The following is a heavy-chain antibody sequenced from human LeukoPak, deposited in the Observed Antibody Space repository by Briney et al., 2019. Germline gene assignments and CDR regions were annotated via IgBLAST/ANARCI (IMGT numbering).Heavy chain of an antibody. D-gene: IGHD2-2*01. CDR2: IRYDGSNK. CDR1: GFTFSSYG. V-gene: IGHV3-33*01. CDR3: ARDRAAAMEYYYMDV. J-gene: IGHJ6*03. Sequence: GGSLRLSCAASGFTFSSYGMHWVRQAPGKGLEWVAVIRYDGSNKNYADSVKGRFTISRDNSKNTLYLQMNSLRAEDTAVYYCARDRAAAMEYYYMDVWGKGTTVTASS.